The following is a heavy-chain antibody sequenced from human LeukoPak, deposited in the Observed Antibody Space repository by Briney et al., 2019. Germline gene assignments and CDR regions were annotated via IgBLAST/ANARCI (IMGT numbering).Heavy chain of an antibody. V-gene: IGHV4-34*01. Sequence: SETLSLTCAVYGGSFSGYYWSWIRQSPGKGLEWIGEINHSGSTNYNPSLKSRVTISVDTSKNQFSLKLSSVTAPDTAVYYCARGRYCSGGNCKKNYYMDVWGKGTTVTVSS. CDR1: GGSFSGYY. J-gene: IGHJ6*03. D-gene: IGHD2-15*01. CDR2: INHSGST. CDR3: ARGRYCSGGNCKKNYYMDV.